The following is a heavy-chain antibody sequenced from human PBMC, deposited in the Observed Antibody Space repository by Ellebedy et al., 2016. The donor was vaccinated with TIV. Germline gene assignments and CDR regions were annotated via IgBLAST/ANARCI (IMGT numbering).Heavy chain of an antibody. J-gene: IGHJ3*01. Sequence: GESLKISCAASELTVSSHYMSWVRQAPGKGLEWVSVIFIDGTTYYADSVKGRFTISRDNSKNTLYLQMSSLRAEDTAVYYCARETFNDVDLKVWGIFDFWGQGTVVTVSS. CDR3: ARETFNDVDLKVWGIFDF. CDR1: ELTVSSHY. V-gene: IGHV3-66*01. CDR2: IFIDGTT. D-gene: IGHD6-13*01.